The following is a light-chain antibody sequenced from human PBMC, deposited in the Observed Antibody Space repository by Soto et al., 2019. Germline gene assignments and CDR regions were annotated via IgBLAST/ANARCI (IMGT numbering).Light chain of an antibody. Sequence: ESVLTQSPATLSLSPGERAHISCRASQSVSSYLAWYQQKPGQAPRLLIYDASNRATGIPARFSGSGSGTDFTLTISSLEPEDFAVYYCQQRSNWPPVTFGPGDQGGYQ. CDR2: DAS. CDR3: QQRSNWPPVT. V-gene: IGKV3-11*01. CDR1: QSVSSY. J-gene: IGKJ3*01.